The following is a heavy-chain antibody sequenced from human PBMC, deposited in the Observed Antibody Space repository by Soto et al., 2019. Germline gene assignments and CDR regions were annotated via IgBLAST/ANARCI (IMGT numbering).Heavy chain of an antibody. Sequence: QPLSLTCAISGDSVSSNSAAWNWIRQSPSRGLEWLGRTYYRSKWYNDYAVSVKSRITINPDTSKNQFSLQLNSVTPEDTAVYYCARDTNYDFWSGYADNWFDPWGQGTLVTVSS. CDR2: TYYRSKWYN. CDR1: GDSVSSNSAA. D-gene: IGHD3-3*01. CDR3: ARDTNYDFWSGYADNWFDP. J-gene: IGHJ5*02. V-gene: IGHV6-1*01.